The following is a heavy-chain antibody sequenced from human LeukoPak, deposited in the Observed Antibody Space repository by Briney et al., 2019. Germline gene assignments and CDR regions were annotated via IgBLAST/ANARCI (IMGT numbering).Heavy chain of an antibody. J-gene: IGHJ4*02. Sequence: GGSLRLSCAASGFTFSSYWMHWVRQAPGEGRVWVSRINSDESRTTYADSGKGRFTISRDNAKRTLHLQMNSLRAEDTAVYYCVRVGGYYFDYWGQGTLVTVSS. CDR3: VRVGGYYFDY. D-gene: IGHD3-10*01. V-gene: IGHV3-74*01. CDR1: GFTFSSYW. CDR2: INSDESRT.